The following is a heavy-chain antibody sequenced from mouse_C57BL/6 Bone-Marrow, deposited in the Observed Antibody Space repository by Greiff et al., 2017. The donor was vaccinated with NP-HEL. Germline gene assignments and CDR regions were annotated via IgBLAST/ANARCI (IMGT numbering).Heavy chain of an antibody. J-gene: IGHJ2*01. CDR3: TGSIYYDYDGY. D-gene: IGHD2-4*01. CDR1: GFTFSNYW. V-gene: IGHV6-3*01. Sequence: EVHLVESGGGLVQPGGSMKLSCVASGFTFSNYWMNWVRQSPEKGLEWVAQIRLKSDNYATHYAESVKGRFTISRDDSKSSVYLQMNNLRAEDTGIYYCTGSIYYDYDGYWGQGTTLTVSS. CDR2: IRLKSDNYAT.